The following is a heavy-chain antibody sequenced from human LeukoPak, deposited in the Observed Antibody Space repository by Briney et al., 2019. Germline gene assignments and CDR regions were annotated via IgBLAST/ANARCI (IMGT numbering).Heavy chain of an antibody. CDR1: GFTFSDYN. CDR2: ISGGSRYT. V-gene: IGHV3-11*06. CDR3: ERDRRDIDY. J-gene: IGHJ4*02. D-gene: IGHD5-24*01. Sequence: GGSLRLSCAASGFTFSDYNRSSIRQAPGKGLEWLSYISGGSRYTNYADSVKGRFTISRDNAKNSLYLQMNILRAEDTAVYYCERDRRDIDYWGQGTLVTVSS.